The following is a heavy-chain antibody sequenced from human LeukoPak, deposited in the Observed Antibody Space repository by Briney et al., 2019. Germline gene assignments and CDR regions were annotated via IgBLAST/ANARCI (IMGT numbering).Heavy chain of an antibody. CDR3: ARDGIVATIDAFDI. V-gene: IGHV3-33*08. CDR2: IWYDGSNK. CDR1: GFTFSDYY. J-gene: IGHJ3*02. D-gene: IGHD5-12*01. Sequence: GGSLRLSCAASGFTFSDYYMSWIRQAPGKGLEWVAVIWYDGSNKYYADSVKGRFTISRDNSKNTLYLQMNSLRAEDTAVYYCARDGIVATIDAFDIWGQGTMVTVSS.